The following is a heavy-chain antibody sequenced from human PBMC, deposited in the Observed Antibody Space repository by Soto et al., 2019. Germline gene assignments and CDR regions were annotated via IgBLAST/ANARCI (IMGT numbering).Heavy chain of an antibody. CDR2: ITDSSDTV. Sequence: PGGSLRLSFVASGFSFSNYNMNWVRQAPGKGLEWVSYITDSSDTVHYADSVRGRFTISRDNSKKTHYLQMTSLRAEDTAMYYCATMNGYFEYWGQGTPVTVSS. J-gene: IGHJ4*02. V-gene: IGHV3-48*01. CDR3: ATMNGYFEY. D-gene: IGHD3-22*01. CDR1: GFSFSNYN.